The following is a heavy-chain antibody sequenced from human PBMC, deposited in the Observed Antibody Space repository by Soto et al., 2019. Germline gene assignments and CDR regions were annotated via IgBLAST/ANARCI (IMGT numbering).Heavy chain of an antibody. D-gene: IGHD3-3*01. CDR1: GFTFSSYA. CDR2: ISGSGGST. Sequence: PWWSLRLSCAASGFTFSSYAMSWVRQAPGKGLEWVSAISGSGGSTYYADSVKGRFTISRDNSKNTLYLQMNSLRAEDTAVYYCASWVRITIFGVVKGLLDYWGQGTLVTVSS. CDR3: ASWVRITIFGVVKGLLDY. J-gene: IGHJ4*02. V-gene: IGHV3-23*01.